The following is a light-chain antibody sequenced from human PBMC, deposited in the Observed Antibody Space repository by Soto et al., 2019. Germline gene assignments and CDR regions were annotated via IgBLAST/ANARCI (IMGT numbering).Light chain of an antibody. CDR1: SSDVGGYNY. CDR3: CSYTSSSTYV. J-gene: IGLJ1*01. Sequence: QSALTQPASVSGSPGQSITISCTGTSSDVGGYNYVSWYQQHPGKAPKLMIYDVSNRPSGVSNRFSGSKSGNTASLTISGLQVEDEADYYCCSYTSSSTYVFGTGTNVTVL. CDR2: DVS. V-gene: IGLV2-14*01.